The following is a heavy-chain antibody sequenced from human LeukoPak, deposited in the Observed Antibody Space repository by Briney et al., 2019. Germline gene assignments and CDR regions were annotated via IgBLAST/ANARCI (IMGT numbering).Heavy chain of an antibody. D-gene: IGHD6-19*01. V-gene: IGHV4-34*01. CDR1: GGSFSGYY. J-gene: IGHJ4*02. CDR2: INHSGST. CDR3: ARDSAHSSSGTLVPAREGGFFFDY. Sequence: SETLSLTCAVYGGSFSGYYWSWIRQPPGKGLEWIGEINHSGSTNYNPSLKSRVTISGDTSKNQFSLKLSSVTAADTAVYYCARDSAHSSSGTLVPAREGGFFFDYWGQGTLVTVSS.